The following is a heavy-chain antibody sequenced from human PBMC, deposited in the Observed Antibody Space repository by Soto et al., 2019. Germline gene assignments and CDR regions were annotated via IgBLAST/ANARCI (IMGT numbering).Heavy chain of an antibody. CDR3: ARPLDQYDSSCDSCIEY. D-gene: IGHD3-22*01. J-gene: IGHJ4*02. Sequence: ASVKVSCKASGYTFTSYAMHWVRQAPGQRLEWMGWINAGNGNTKYSQKFQGRVTITRDTSASTAYMELSSLRSEDTAVYYCARPLDQYDSSCDSCIEYWGQRARVTVSP. CDR1: GYTFTSYA. CDR2: INAGNGNT. V-gene: IGHV1-3*01.